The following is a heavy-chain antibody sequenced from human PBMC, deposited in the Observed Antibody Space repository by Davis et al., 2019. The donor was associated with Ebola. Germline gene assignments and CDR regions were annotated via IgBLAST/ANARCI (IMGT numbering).Heavy chain of an antibody. D-gene: IGHD6-19*01. V-gene: IGHV3-74*01. Sequence: PGGSLRLSCAASGFTFSSYWMHWVRQAPGKGLVWVSRINPDGSFTDYADSVKGRFTISRDNAKNSLYLQMNSLRAEDTAVYYCARAPAGRWQWPGTACDQWGQGTLVTVSS. CDR1: GFTFSSYW. CDR2: INPDGSFT. CDR3: ARAPAGRWQWPGTACDQ. J-gene: IGHJ5*02.